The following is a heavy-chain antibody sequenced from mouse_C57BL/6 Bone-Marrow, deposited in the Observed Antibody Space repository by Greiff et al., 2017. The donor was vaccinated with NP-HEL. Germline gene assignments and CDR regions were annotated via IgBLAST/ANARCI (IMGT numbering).Heavy chain of an antibody. CDR3: ARIDLLLRYYAMDY. D-gene: IGHD1-1*01. CDR1: GFSLSTFGMG. J-gene: IGHJ4*01. Sequence: QVTLKESGPGILQPSQTLSLTCSFSGFSLSTFGMGVGWIRQPSGKGLEWLAHIWWDDDKYYNPALKSRLTLSKDTSKNQVFLKIATVDTAVTATYYCARIDLLLRYYAMDYWGQGTSVTVSS. CDR2: IWWDDDK. V-gene: IGHV8-8*01.